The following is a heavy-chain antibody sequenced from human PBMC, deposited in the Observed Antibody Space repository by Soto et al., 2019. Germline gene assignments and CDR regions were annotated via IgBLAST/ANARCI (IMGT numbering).Heavy chain of an antibody. J-gene: IGHJ4*02. V-gene: IGHV5-10-1*01. CDR2: IDPSDSYT. CDR1: GHNFITYW. Sequence: PGESLKINCKTSGHNFITYWINWVRQKPGKGLEWMGRIDPSDSYTNYSPSFQGHVTISADKSISTAYLQWSSLKASDTAMYYCTKHVCLHHIEDWGPGTLVTVSS. CDR3: TKHVCLHHIED.